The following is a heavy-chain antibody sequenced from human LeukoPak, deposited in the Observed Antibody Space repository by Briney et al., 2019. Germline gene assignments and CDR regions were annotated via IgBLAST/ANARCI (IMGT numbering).Heavy chain of an antibody. V-gene: IGHV3-30*02. CDR3: GKESYYYDSSGQTVDY. CDR1: GFTFSSYG. CDR2: VRYDGSNK. D-gene: IGHD3-22*01. Sequence: GGSLRLSCAASGFTFSSYGMHWVRQAPGKGLEWLACVRYDGSNKYYADSVKGRFTISRDNSKNTLYLQMNSLRAEDTAVFYCGKESYYYDSSGQTVDYWGQGTLVTVSS. J-gene: IGHJ4*01.